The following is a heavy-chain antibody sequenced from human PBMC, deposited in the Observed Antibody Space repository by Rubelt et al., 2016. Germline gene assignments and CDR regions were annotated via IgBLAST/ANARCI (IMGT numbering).Heavy chain of an antibody. J-gene: IGHJ5*02. CDR2: SSAYDGNP. Sequence: QVQLVQSGAEVKKPGASVKVSCKASGYTFTSYGISWVRQAPGQGLEWMGWSSAYDGNPYYAKKLQGRVTMTTDTSTSSAYMEVRSLSYDGSAVDCGASERPARSTSTGWYDPGGEETRVTVSS. CDR1: GYTFTSYG. D-gene: IGHD5/OR15-5a*01. V-gene: IGHV1-18*01. CDR3: ASERPARSTSTGWYDP.